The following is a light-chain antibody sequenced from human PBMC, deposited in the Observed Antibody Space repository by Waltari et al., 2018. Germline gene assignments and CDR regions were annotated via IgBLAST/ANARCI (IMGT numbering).Light chain of an antibody. CDR1: QTISSR. CDR3: QQYDKYPGT. CDR2: KAS. Sequence: DIQMTQSPSTLSASVGDRVTITCRASQTISSRLAWYQQKPGKAPQLLIYKASNLESGVPSRFSGSGSGTEFTLSISSLQPDDSATYYCQQYDKYPGTFGQGTKVEIK. V-gene: IGKV1-5*03. J-gene: IGKJ1*01.